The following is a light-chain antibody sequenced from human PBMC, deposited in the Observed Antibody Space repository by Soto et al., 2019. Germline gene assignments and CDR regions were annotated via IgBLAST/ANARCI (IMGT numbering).Light chain of an antibody. CDR2: AAS. CDR1: QSISSY. V-gene: IGKV1-39*01. Sequence: DIQMTQSPSSLSASVGDRVTITCRASQSISSYLNWYQQKPRKPPKLLIYAASSLQSGVPSSFSGSGSGTEFSLTISSLKPEDFANYYCQQSYSTPYTFGQGTKLEIK. CDR3: QQSYSTPYT. J-gene: IGKJ2*01.